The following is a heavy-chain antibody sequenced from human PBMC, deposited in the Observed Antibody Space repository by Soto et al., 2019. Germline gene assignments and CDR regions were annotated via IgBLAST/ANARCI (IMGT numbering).Heavy chain of an antibody. Sequence: PSETLQHTCTGSGVTIRRSRFHWGCIRQSPGKGLEWIGSIYYSGITYSNPSLKSRVTISVDTSKNHFSLKLNSVTAADTAVYYCVRASITSQYGAGYFDYWGQGTLVTVS. CDR3: VRASITSQYGAGYFDY. D-gene: IGHD2-2*01. J-gene: IGHJ4*02. CDR1: GVTIRRSRFH. CDR2: IYYSGIT. V-gene: IGHV4-39*02.